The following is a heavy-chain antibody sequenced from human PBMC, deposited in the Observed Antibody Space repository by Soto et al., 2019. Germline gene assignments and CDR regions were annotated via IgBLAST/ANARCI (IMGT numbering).Heavy chain of an antibody. D-gene: IGHD6-13*01. J-gene: IGHJ4*02. CDR2: IIPIFGTA. V-gene: IGHV1-69*01. CDR1: GGTFSSYA. Sequence: QVQLVQSGAEVKKPGSSVKVSCKASGGTFSSYAISWVRQAPGQGLEWMGGIIPIFGTANYAQKFQGRVTITAEVSTSTAYMVLSSLRSEDTAVYYCARDPLLYSRGYYFDYWGQGTLVTVSS. CDR3: ARDPLLYSRGYYFDY.